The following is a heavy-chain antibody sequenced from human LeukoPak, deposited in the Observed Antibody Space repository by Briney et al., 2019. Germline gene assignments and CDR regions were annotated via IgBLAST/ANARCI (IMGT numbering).Heavy chain of an antibody. D-gene: IGHD3-10*01. Sequence: ASVKVSCKASGYTFTSYGISWVRQAPGQGLEWMGWISAYNGNTNYAQKLQGRVTITTDTSTSTAYMELRSLRSEDTAVYYCARGLYYYGSGELPFDPWGQGTLVTVSS. J-gene: IGHJ5*02. CDR1: GYTFTSYG. CDR3: ARGLYYYGSGELPFDP. CDR2: ISAYNGNT. V-gene: IGHV1-18*01.